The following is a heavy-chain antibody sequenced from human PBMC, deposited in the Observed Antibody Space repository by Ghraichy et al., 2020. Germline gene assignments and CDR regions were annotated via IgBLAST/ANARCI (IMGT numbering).Heavy chain of an antibody. CDR1: GYTFTSYG. V-gene: IGHV1-18*04. CDR2: ISAYNGNT. D-gene: IGHD6-19*01. Sequence: ASVKVSCKASGYTFTSYGISWVRQAPGQGLEWMGWISAYNGNTNYAQKLQGRVTMTTDTSTSTAYMELRSLRSDDTAVYYCATSPQTKTGIAVAGTFDYWGQGTLVTVSS. J-gene: IGHJ4*02. CDR3: ATSPQTKTGIAVAGTFDY.